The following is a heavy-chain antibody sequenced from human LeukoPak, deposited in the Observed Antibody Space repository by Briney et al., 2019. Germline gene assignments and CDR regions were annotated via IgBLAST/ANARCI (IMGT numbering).Heavy chain of an antibody. Sequence: PGGSLRLSCVASGFTVISYAIHWVRQAPGKGLGWVTVIAYDGSNKYYADSVKGRFTISRDNSKNTLFLKMNSLRAEDSAVFYCARDEDGSGTYDAFDIWGKGTMVTVSS. J-gene: IGHJ3*02. CDR2: IAYDGSNK. CDR3: ARDEDGSGTYDAFDI. CDR1: GFTVISYA. V-gene: IGHV3-30-3*01. D-gene: IGHD3-10*01.